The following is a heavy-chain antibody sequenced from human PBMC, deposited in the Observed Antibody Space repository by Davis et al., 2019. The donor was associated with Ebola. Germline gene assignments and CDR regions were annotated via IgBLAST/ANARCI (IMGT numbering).Heavy chain of an antibody. J-gene: IGHJ5*02. Sequence: MPSETLSLTCAVSGASISDYKWRSWVRQSPGKGLEWIGDLYISGSTNYNPSLKSRVTISVDKSKNQFSLKLSSVTAADTAVYYCARELGYCSGGSCYRGYNWFDPWGQGTLVTVSS. V-gene: IGHV4-4*02. CDR2: LYISGST. CDR1: GASISDYKW. CDR3: ARELGYCSGGSCYRGYNWFDP. D-gene: IGHD2-15*01.